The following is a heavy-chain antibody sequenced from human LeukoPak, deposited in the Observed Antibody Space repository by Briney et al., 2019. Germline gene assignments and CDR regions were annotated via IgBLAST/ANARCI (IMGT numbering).Heavy chain of an antibody. D-gene: IGHD2-15*01. Sequence: PGVSLRLSCAASGFTFSGYWMSWVRQAPGKGLEWVANIKQDGNEKYYVDSVKGRFSISRDNTKNSLYLQMNSLRAEDTAVYYCARARYCSGGSCHYFDYWRQATLATVSS. CDR1: GFTFSGYW. CDR2: IKQDGNEK. CDR3: ARARYCSGGSCHYFDY. V-gene: IGHV3-7*03. J-gene: IGHJ4*02.